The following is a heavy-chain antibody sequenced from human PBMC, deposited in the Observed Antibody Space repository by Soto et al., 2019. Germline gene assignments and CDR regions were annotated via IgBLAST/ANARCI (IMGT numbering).Heavy chain of an antibody. Sequence: EVQLLESGGGLVQPGGSLRLSFAASGFTFSSYAMSWVRQAPGKVLEWVSAIRGSGGSTYYADSVKGRFTLSRDNSKNTLYLQMNSLRAEDTAVYYCEKDEAYWNWDAFDIWGQGTMVTVSS. CDR3: EKDEAYWNWDAFDI. J-gene: IGHJ3*02. CDR1: GFTFSSYA. D-gene: IGHD1-7*01. V-gene: IGHV3-23*01. CDR2: IRGSGGST.